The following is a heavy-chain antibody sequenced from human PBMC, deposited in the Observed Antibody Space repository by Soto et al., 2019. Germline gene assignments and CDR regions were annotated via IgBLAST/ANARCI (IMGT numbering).Heavy chain of an antibody. J-gene: IGHJ4*02. D-gene: IGHD3-22*01. CDR3: AIRASYYDSSGYFDY. Sequence: AETLSLSCAASGFSFSRYYMPWVRQAPGKGLVWVSRINSDGSSTSYADSVKGRFTISRDNAKNTLYLQMNSLRAEDTAVYYCAIRASYYDSSGYFDYWGQGTLVTVSS. CDR2: INSDGSST. CDR1: GFSFSRYY. V-gene: IGHV3-74*01.